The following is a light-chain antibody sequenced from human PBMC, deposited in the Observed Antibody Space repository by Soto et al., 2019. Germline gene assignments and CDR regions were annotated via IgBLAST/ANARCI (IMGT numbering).Light chain of an antibody. J-gene: IGLJ1*01. CDR1: SSDVGSYNR. Sequence: QSALTQPPSVSGSPGQSVTISCTGTSSDVGSYNRVSWYQQSPGTAPKLMLYEVSNRPSGVPDRFSGSKSGNTASLTISGHQDEDEADYYFSLYTSSNTFVFGTGTRSPS. CDR3: SLYTSSNTFV. CDR2: EVS. V-gene: IGLV2-18*01.